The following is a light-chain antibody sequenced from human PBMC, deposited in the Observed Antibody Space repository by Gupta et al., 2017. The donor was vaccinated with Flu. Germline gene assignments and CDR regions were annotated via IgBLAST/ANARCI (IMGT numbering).Light chain of an antibody. V-gene: IGLV3-19*01. Sequence: QTVSFTCEGDSVGSCYGCCYHHQPAAAPGLLIYDINMRHYWGPPQFFSSSSGDTAAVTITGALAAEEADYYCNSWDNTHNHRGVFGGGTKLTVL. CDR1: SVGSCY. CDR3: NSWDNTHNHRGV. J-gene: IGLJ3*02. CDR2: DIN.